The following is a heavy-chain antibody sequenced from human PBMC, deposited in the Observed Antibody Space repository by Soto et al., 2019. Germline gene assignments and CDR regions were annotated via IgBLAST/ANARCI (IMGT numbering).Heavy chain of an antibody. Sequence: QVQLVQSGAEVKKPGSSVKVSCKASGGTFSSYTISWVRQAPGQGLEWMGRIIPILGIANYAQKFQGRVTITADKSTSTAYMELSSLRSEDTAVYYCARAARYSSSPGGGMDVWGQGTTVTVSS. CDR1: GGTFSSYT. D-gene: IGHD6-13*01. V-gene: IGHV1-69*02. J-gene: IGHJ6*02. CDR3: ARAARYSSSPGGGMDV. CDR2: IIPILGIA.